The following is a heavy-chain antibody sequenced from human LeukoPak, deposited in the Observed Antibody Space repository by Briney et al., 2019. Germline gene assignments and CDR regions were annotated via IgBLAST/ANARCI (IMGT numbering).Heavy chain of an antibody. CDR3: ARDGQNPGIAAAGTIGFDY. Sequence: PGGSLRLSCAASGFTFSNYWMHWVRQAPGKGLVWVSRLNSDGSSTNYADSVKGRFTISRDNAKNTLYLQMNSLRDEDTAVYYCARDGQNPGIAAAGTIGFDYWGQGTLVTVSS. D-gene: IGHD6-13*01. J-gene: IGHJ4*02. V-gene: IGHV3-74*01. CDR2: LNSDGSST. CDR1: GFTFSNYW.